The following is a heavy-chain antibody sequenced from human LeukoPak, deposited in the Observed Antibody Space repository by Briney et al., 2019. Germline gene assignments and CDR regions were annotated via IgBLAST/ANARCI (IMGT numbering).Heavy chain of an antibody. D-gene: IGHD3-10*01. CDR1: GGSFSGYY. Sequence: PGTLSLTCAVYGGSFSGYYWSWIPQPPGKGLEWIGEINHSGSTNYNPSLKSRVTISVDTSKNQFSLKLSSVTAADTAVYYCAREGGGSGIYWGQGTLVTVSS. J-gene: IGHJ4*02. CDR3: AREGGGSGIY. V-gene: IGHV4-34*01. CDR2: INHSGST.